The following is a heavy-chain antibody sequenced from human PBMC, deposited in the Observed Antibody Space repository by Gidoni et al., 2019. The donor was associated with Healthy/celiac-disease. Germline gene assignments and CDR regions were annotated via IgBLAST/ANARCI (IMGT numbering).Heavy chain of an antibody. D-gene: IGHD1-26*01. CDR2: IIPIFGKA. V-gene: IGHV1-69*06. CDR3: ARYGSYPSGGAFDI. J-gene: IGHJ3*02. CDR1: GGPFSSYA. Sequence: QVQLVQSGAEVKKPGSSVKVSCKASGGPFSSYAISWVRQAPGQGLEWMGGIIPIFGKANYAQKFQGRVTITADKSTSTAYMELSSLRSEDTAVYYCARYGSYPSGGAFDIWGQGTMVTVSS.